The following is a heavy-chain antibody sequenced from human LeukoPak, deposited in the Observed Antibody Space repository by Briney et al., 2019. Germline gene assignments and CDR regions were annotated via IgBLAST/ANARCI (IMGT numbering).Heavy chain of an antibody. V-gene: IGHV3-53*01. J-gene: IGHJ4*02. CDR3: ARDGRYGDYVGY. CDR2: IYSGGST. Sequence: GGSLRLSCAASGFTVSSNYMSWVRQAPGKGLERVSVIYSGGSTYYADSVKGRFTISRDNSKNTLYLQMNSLRAEDTAVYYCARDGRYGDYVGYWGQGTLVTVSS. CDR1: GFTVSSNY. D-gene: IGHD1-26*01.